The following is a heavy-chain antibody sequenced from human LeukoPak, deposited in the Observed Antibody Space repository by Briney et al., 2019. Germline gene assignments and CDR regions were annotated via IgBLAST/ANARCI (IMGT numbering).Heavy chain of an antibody. J-gene: IGHJ4*02. CDR1: GFIFSDYY. D-gene: IGHD1-26*01. Sequence: GGSLRLSCAASGFIFSDYYMSWIRQAPGKGLEWLSYMSIDGSSRYYADSVKGRFTISRDNAKNSLYLQMNSLRVEDTAVYYCARGAMKTNYYHDYFDYWGQGTLVTVSS. CDR2: MSIDGSSR. V-gene: IGHV3-11*04. CDR3: ARGAMKTNYYHDYFDY.